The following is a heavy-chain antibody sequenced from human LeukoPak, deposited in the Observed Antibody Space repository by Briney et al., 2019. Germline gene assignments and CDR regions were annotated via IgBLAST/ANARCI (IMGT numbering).Heavy chain of an antibody. CDR3: AKEHYYDSSGLFDY. Sequence: GGSLSLSCAASGFTFSSYAMGWVRQAPGKGLEWVSAISGSGGSTYYADSVKGRFTISRDNSKNTLYLQMNSLRAEDTAVYYCAKEHYYDSSGLFDYWGQGTLVTVSS. D-gene: IGHD3-22*01. J-gene: IGHJ4*02. CDR1: GFTFSSYA. CDR2: ISGSGGST. V-gene: IGHV3-23*01.